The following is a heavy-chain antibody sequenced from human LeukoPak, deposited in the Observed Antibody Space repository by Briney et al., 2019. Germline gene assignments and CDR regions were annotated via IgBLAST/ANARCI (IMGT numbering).Heavy chain of an antibody. CDR1: GYSISSGYY. CDR2: IYHSGST. Sequence: SSETLSLTCTVSGYSISSGYYWGWIRQPPGKGLEWIGSIYHSGSTYYNPSLKSRVTISVDTSKNQFSLKLSSVTAADTAVYYCARDARFGGDYVSQSGRGYYYYYYYMDVWGKGTTVTVSS. V-gene: IGHV4-38-2*02. D-gene: IGHD4-17*01. J-gene: IGHJ6*03. CDR3: ARDARFGGDYVSQSGRGYYYYYYYMDV.